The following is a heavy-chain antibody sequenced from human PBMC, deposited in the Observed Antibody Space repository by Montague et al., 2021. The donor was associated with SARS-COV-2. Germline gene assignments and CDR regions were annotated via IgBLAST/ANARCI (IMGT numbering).Heavy chain of an antibody. CDR2: IYYSGST. J-gene: IGHJ4*02. D-gene: IGHD2-15*01. CDR1: GGSIRSSGYY. Sequence: SETLSLTCSVSGGSIRSSGYYWGWIRQPPGKELEWIGNIYYSGSTYYNPSLQSRVTISVDTSKNQFSLKLRSVTVADTAVYYCARAPTGYWGFVVVVAAHFDYWGQGTLVTVSS. V-gene: IGHV4-39*07. CDR3: ARAPTGYWGFVVVVAAHFDY.